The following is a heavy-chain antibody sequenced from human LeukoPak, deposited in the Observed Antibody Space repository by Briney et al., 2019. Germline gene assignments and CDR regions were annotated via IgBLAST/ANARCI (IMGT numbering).Heavy chain of an antibody. V-gene: IGHV1-18*01. CDR2: ISAYNGNT. Sequence: ASVKVSCKASGYTFTSYGISWARQAPGQGLEWMGWISAYNGNTNYAQKLQGRVTMTTDTSTSTAYIELRSLRSDDTAVYYCARWAFGVSSTPFDYWGQGTLVTVSS. J-gene: IGHJ4*02. D-gene: IGHD3-10*01. CDR3: ARWAFGVSSTPFDY. CDR1: GYTFTSYG.